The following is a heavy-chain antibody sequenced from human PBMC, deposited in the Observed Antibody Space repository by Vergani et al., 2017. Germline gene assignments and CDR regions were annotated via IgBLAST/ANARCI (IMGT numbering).Heavy chain of an antibody. Sequence: EVQLLESGGGLVQPGGSLRLSCAASGFTFSSDAMSWVRPAPGKGLEWVSAISGSGGSTYYADSVKGRFTISRDNSKNTLYLQMNSLRAEDTAVYYCAKVTTMIVSWFDPWGQGTLVTVSS. V-gene: IGHV3-23*01. J-gene: IGHJ5*02. D-gene: IGHD3-22*01. CDR3: AKVTTMIVSWFDP. CDR2: ISGSGGST. CDR1: GFTFSSDA.